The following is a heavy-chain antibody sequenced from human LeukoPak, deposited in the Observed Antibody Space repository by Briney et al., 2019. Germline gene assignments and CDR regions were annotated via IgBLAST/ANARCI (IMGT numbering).Heavy chain of an antibody. J-gene: IGHJ6*03. CDR3: ARVRKSFSGRFFSYAYYYYMDV. V-gene: IGHV4-34*01. CDR2: INHSGST. CDR1: IGSFSDFH. D-gene: IGHD1-26*01. Sequence: PSETLSLTCAVYIGSFSDFHWSWIRQPPGKGLEWIAEINHSGSTNYNPSLKSRVTISVDTSKNQFYLKLNSVTAADTAMYYCARVRKSFSGRFFSYAYYYYMDVWGKGTTVTVSS.